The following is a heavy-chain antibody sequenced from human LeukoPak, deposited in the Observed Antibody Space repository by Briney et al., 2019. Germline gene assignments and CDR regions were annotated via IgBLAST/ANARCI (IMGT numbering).Heavy chain of an antibody. Sequence: PGGSLRLSCAASGFTFSSYGMHWVRQAPGKGLEWVAVISYDGSNKYYADSVKGRFTISRDNSKNTLYLQMNSLRAEDTAVYYCARSGKIYFDWLLDYWGQGTLVTVSS. V-gene: IGHV3-30*03. J-gene: IGHJ4*02. CDR3: ARSGKIYFDWLLDY. D-gene: IGHD3-9*01. CDR2: ISYDGSNK. CDR1: GFTFSSYG.